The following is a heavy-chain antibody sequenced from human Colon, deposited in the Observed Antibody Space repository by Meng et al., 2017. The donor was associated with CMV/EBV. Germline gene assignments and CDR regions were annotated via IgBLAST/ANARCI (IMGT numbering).Heavy chain of an antibody. CDR3: ARVFFCSTTNCYKGLDYFDY. D-gene: IGHD2-2*02. J-gene: IGHJ4*02. V-gene: IGHV3-7*01. CDR1: GFSFSTYW. CDR2: IKQDGSEK. Sequence: GGSLRLSCAASGFSFSTYWLTWVRQAPGKGLEWVAKIKQDGSEKDYVDSVKGRLTISSDNAKKTVYLQINGLRAEDTAVYYCARVFFCSTTNCYKGLDYFDYWGQGTLVTVSS.